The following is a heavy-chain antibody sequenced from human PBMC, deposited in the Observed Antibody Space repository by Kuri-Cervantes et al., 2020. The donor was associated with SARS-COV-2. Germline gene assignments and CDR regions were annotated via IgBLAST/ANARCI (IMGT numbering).Heavy chain of an antibody. CDR1: GFTFGSYA. D-gene: IGHD1-26*01. CDR3: AKTYVGWGANFDY. Sequence: GESLKISCAASGFTFGSYAMAWVRQAPGKGLEWGSTISGSGGSTYYADSLKGRFTISRDNSKNTLYLQMNSPRAEDTAVYFFAKTYVGWGANFDYLGQGTLVTVSS. V-gene: IGHV3-23*01. CDR2: ISGSGGST. J-gene: IGHJ4*02.